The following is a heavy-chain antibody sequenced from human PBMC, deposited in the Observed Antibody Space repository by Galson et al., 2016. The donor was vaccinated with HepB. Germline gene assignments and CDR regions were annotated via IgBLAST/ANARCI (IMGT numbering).Heavy chain of an antibody. D-gene: IGHD2-21*02. V-gene: IGHV4-39*07. CDR3: ARVVVVSAPDFYYGMDV. CDR2: LYYSGST. J-gene: IGHJ6*02. Sequence: ETLSLTCTVSGGSISSTSYFWVWIRQSPGKGLEWIGNLYYSGSTYYNPSLESRVTISMDTSKNQFSLKLSSVTPADAAVYYCARVVVVSAPDFYYGMDVWGQGTTVTVSS. CDR1: GGSISSTSYF.